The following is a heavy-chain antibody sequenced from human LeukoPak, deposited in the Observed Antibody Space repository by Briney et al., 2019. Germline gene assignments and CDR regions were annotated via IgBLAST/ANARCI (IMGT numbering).Heavy chain of an antibody. D-gene: IGHD4-23*01. J-gene: IGHJ4*02. V-gene: IGHV3-23*01. CDR2: ITGCGDST. CDR1: GFTFSSYG. Sequence: PGGSLRLSCAASGFTFSSYGMSWLRGAPGKGREWVSAITGCGDSTYYADSVKGRFTISRDNSKNTLYLQMNSLRAEDTAVYYCAKDYATVGDYDYWGQGTLVTVSS. CDR3: AKDYATVGDYDY.